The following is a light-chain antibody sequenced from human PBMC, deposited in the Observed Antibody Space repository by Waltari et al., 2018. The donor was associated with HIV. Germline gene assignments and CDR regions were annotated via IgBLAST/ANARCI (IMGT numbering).Light chain of an antibody. V-gene: IGLV3-27*01. CDR2: KDN. CDR1: VLAKKY. Sequence: SYELTQPSSVSVSPGQTARITCSGDVLAKKYARWFQQKPGQAPVLVIYKDNERPSGIPERFTGSSSGTTVTLTIRGAQVEDEADYYCYSAADNNEVFGGGTKLTVL. J-gene: IGLJ3*02. CDR3: YSAADNNEV.